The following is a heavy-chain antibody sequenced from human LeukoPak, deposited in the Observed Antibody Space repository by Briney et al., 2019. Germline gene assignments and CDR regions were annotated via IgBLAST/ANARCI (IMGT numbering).Heavy chain of an antibody. V-gene: IGHV1-2*02. CDR1: GYIFTDYY. J-gene: IGHJ4*02. Sequence: GASVKVSCKASGYIFTDYYIHWVRQAPGQGLEWMGWINPNSGGTKYAQNFQGRVTMTRDTSINTAYMDLSRLTSDDTAVYYCARGRGARYYDSSGLYYFDYWGLGTLVTVSS. D-gene: IGHD3-22*01. CDR3: ARGRGARYYDSSGLYYFDY. CDR2: INPNSGGT.